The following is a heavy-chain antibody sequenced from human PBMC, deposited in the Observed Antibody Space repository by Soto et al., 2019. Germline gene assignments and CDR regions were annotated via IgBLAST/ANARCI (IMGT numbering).Heavy chain of an antibody. CDR1: GFTFSSYA. V-gene: IGHV3-64*01. D-gene: IGHD6-19*01. J-gene: IGHJ4*02. CDR3: ARGVLYIAVAGRTFDY. CDR2: ISSNEGST. Sequence: EVQLVESGGGLVQPGGSLRLSCAASGFTFSSYAMHWVRQAPGKGLEYVSAISSNEGSTYYANSVKGRFTISRDNSKNTLYLQMGSLRTGDMAVYYCARGVLYIAVAGRTFDYWGQGTLVTVSS.